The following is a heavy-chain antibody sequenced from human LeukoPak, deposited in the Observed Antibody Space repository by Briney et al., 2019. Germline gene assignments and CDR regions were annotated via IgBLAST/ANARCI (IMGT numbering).Heavy chain of an antibody. D-gene: IGHD3-22*01. CDR1: GFTFSDYY. CDR2: ISSSGSTI. J-gene: IGHJ4*02. CDR3: AKGNYYESSGNFDY. V-gene: IGHV3-11*01. Sequence: GGSLRLSCAASGFTFSDYYMSWIRQAPGKALEWVSYISSSGSTIYYADSVKGRFTISRDNAKNSLYLQMNSLRAEDTALYYCAKGNYYESSGNFDYWGQGTLVTVSS.